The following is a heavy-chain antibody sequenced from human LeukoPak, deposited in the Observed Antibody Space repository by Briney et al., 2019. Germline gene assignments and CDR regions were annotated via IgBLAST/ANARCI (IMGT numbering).Heavy chain of an antibody. D-gene: IGHD1-26*01. V-gene: IGHV3-7*01. CDR2: IKHDGSET. J-gene: IGHJ4*02. CDR3: ARDPRSGYFDY. CDR1: GFTFSTYW. Sequence: GGSLRLSCAASGFTFSTYWMTWVRQAPGKGLEWVANIKHDGSETHYVESVKGRFTISRGNAKNSLYLQMNSLRAEDTAVYYCARDPRSGYFDYWGQGTLVTVSS.